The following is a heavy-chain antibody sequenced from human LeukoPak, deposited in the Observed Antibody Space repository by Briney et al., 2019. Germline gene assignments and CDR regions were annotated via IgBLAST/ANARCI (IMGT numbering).Heavy chain of an antibody. Sequence: PSETLSLTCTVSSDSISSYYWSWIRQPPGKGLEWIGYIFDSGYTNHNPSLQSRVTISLDTSKNQFSLKLRSVTAADTAVYYCARDRRERGYYLDYWGQGALVTVSS. CDR1: SDSISSYY. J-gene: IGHJ4*02. V-gene: IGHV4-59*13. CDR3: ARDRRERGYYLDY. D-gene: IGHD1-26*01. CDR2: IFDSGYT.